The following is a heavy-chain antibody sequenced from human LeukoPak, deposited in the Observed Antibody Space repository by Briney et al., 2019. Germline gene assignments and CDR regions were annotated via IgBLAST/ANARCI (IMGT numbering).Heavy chain of an antibody. CDR2: ISESGSTT. CDR1: GFTFSGRE. Sequence: GGSLRLSCAASGFTFSGREMIWVRQAPGKGLEWVAFISESGSTTRYADSVKGRVTISRDNAKNSLYLQMNSLRAEDTAVYYCARDPSRWLQFSYYFDYWGQGTLVTVSS. CDR3: ARDPSRWLQFSYYFDY. J-gene: IGHJ4*02. V-gene: IGHV3-48*03. D-gene: IGHD5-24*01.